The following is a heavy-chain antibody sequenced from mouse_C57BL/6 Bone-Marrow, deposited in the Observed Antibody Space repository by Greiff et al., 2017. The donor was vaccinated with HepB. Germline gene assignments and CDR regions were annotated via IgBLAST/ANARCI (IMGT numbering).Heavy chain of an antibody. CDR1: GYTFTSYW. J-gene: IGHJ4*01. CDR2: IYPGSGST. Sequence: QVQLKQPGAELVKPGASVKMSCKASGYTFTSYWITWVKQRPGQGLEWIGDIYPGSGSTNYNEKFKSKATLTVDTSSSTAYMQLSSLTSEDSAVYYCAREDYYGSSYGYYAMDYWGQGTSVTVSS. V-gene: IGHV1-55*01. CDR3: AREDYYGSSYGYYAMDY. D-gene: IGHD1-1*01.